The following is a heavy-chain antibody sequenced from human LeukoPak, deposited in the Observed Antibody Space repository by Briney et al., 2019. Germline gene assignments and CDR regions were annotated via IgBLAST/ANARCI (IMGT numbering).Heavy chain of an antibody. Sequence: ASVKVSCKASGYTFTSYGISWVRQAPGQGLEWMGWISAYNGNTNYAQKLQGRVTMTTDTSTSTAYMELRSLRSEDTAVYYCARSSSSGAGYYYYYMDVWGKGTTVTVSS. CDR1: GYTFTSYG. CDR3: ARSSSSGAGYYYYYMDV. V-gene: IGHV1-18*01. CDR2: ISAYNGNT. D-gene: IGHD6-6*01. J-gene: IGHJ6*03.